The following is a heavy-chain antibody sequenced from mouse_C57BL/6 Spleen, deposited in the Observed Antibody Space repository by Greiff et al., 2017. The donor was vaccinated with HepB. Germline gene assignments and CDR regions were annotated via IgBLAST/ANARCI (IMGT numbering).Heavy chain of an antibody. CDR1: GYTFTSYW. V-gene: IGHV1-59*01. J-gene: IGHJ4*01. CDR3: ARRQLRLQNYAMDD. Sequence: VQLQQPGAELVRPGTSVKLSCKASGYTFTSYWMHWVKQRPGQGLEWIGVIDPSDSYTNYNQKFKGKATLTVDTSSSTAYMQLSSLTSEDSAVYYGARRQLRLQNYAMDDWGQGTSVTVSS. CDR2: IDPSDSYT. D-gene: IGHD3-2*02.